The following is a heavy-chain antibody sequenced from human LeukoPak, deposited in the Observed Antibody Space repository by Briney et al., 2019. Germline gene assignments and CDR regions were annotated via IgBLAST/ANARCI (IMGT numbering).Heavy chain of an antibody. J-gene: IGHJ4*02. D-gene: IGHD3-16*01. CDR3: ARPGQLGEYTPYYFDF. CDR2: IYPGDSDT. Sequence: GESLKISCKGSGYSFTSYWIGWVRQMPGKGLEWMGIIYPGDSDTRYSPSFQGQVTISADQSISTAYLQWSSLKASDTAMYYCARPGQLGEYTPYYFDFWGQGTLVTVSS. V-gene: IGHV5-51*01. CDR1: GYSFTSYW.